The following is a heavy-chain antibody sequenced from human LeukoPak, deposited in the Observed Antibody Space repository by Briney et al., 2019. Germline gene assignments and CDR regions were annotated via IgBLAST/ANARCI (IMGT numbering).Heavy chain of an antibody. CDR1: GYTFTSYG. V-gene: IGHV1-18*01. J-gene: IGHJ6*03. D-gene: IGHD3-10*01. CDR2: ISAYNGNT. Sequence: GASVKVSCKASGYTFTSYGISWVRQAPGQGLEWMGWISAYNGNTNYAQKLQGRVTMTTDTSTSTAYMELRSLRSDDTAVYYCARHMVRGALTYYYYYMDVWGKGTTVTISS. CDR3: ARHMVRGALTYYYYYMDV.